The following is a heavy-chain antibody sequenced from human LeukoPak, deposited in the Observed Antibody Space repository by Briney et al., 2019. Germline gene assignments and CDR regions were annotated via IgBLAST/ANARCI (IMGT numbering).Heavy chain of an antibody. CDR1: GFTVSSNY. CDR2: IYSGGST. V-gene: IGHV3-53*01. Sequence: PGGSLRLSCAASGFTVSSNYMSWVRQAPGKGLEWVSVIYSGGSTYYADSVKGRFTISRDNSKNTLYLQMNSLRAEDTAVYYCARDPLGSCSGGSCSGYFDYWGQGTLVTVSS. D-gene: IGHD2-15*01. CDR3: ARDPLGSCSGGSCSGYFDY. J-gene: IGHJ4*02.